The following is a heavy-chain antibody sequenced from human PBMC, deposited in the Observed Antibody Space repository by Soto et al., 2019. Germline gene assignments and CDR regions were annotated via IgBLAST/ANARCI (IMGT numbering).Heavy chain of an antibody. J-gene: IGHJ6*04. CDR1: GGSFSGHY. CDR3: AREGQLRPRYYSNYYVLDV. Sequence: SETLSLTCGVYGGSFSGHYWNWLRQPPGKGLEWIGEINHSRSTNYNPSLRSRVTISVDTSKNQFSLNMTSLTASDTAVYYCAREGQLRPRYYSNYYVLDVWGKGTTVTVSS. V-gene: IGHV4-34*01. CDR2: INHSRST.